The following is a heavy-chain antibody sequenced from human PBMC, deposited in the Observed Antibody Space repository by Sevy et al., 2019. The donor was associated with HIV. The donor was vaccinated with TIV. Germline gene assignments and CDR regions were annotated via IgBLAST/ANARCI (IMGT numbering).Heavy chain of an antibody. CDR2: THYRSKWYN. CDR1: GDSVSSDSTG. V-gene: IGHV6-1*01. CDR3: TRGFLQGGFDS. J-gene: IGHJ4*02. Sequence: KQSLTLSLTCAISGDSVSSDSTGWSWIRQSPSRGLEWLGRTHYRSKWYNDYAVSVKGRITINPDTSKNQFSLQLNSVTPEDTAVYFCTRGFLQGGFDSWGQGTLVTVSS. D-gene: IGHD3-16*01.